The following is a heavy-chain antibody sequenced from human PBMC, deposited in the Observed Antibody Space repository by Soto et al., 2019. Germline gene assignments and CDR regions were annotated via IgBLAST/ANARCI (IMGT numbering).Heavy chain of an antibody. CDR2: IYYSGST. Sequence: SETLSLTCTVSGGSISSSSYYWGWIRQPPGKGLEWIGSIYYSGSTYYNPSLKSRVTISVDTSKNQFSLKLSSVTAADTAVYYCARQDGYNYNPHFDYWGQGTLVTVSS. V-gene: IGHV4-39*01. CDR1: GGSISSSSYY. CDR3: ARQDGYNYNPHFDY. J-gene: IGHJ4*02. D-gene: IGHD5-12*01.